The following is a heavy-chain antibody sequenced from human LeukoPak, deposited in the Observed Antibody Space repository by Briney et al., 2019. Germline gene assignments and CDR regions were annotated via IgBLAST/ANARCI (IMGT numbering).Heavy chain of an antibody. CDR1: GFTVSSNY. Sequence: GGSLRLSCAASGFTVSSNYMSWVRQAPGKGLEWVSVIYSGGSTYYADSVKGRFTISRDNSKNTLYLQMNSLRAEDTAVYYCARVTYYDFWTRNYQTPYYFDYWGQGTLVTVSS. D-gene: IGHD3-3*01. CDR2: IYSGGST. J-gene: IGHJ4*02. CDR3: ARVTYYDFWTRNYQTPYYFDY. V-gene: IGHV3-66*01.